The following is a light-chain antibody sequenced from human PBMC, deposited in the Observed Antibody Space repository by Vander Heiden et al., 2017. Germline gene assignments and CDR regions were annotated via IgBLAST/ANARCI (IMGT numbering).Light chain of an antibody. Sequence: QSALTQPPSVSGSPGQSVTISCTGTSSDSVSWYQQPPGTAPKRVIYEVTNRPSGAPDRFSGSKSGNTASLTISGLQAEDEADYYCSSKTDTGTFRVFGTGTRVTGL. CDR3: SSKTDTGTFRV. CDR1: SSDS. CDR2: EVT. V-gene: IGLV2-18*02. J-gene: IGLJ1*01.